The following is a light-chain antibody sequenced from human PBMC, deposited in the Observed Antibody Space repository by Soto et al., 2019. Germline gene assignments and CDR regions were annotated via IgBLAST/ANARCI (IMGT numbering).Light chain of an antibody. V-gene: IGKV1-12*01. CDR1: QGVSDW. Sequence: DIQMTQSPSSVSASVGDSVTITCRASQGVSDWVAWYQQKPGEAPKLLIYGSSSLLSGVPSRFSGTRSGTDFTLTISSLQPEDFATYYCQQANSYPWTFGQGTKV. CDR2: GSS. CDR3: QQANSYPWT. J-gene: IGKJ1*01.